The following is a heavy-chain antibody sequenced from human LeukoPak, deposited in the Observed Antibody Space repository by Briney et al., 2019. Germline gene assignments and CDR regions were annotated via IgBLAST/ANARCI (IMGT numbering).Heavy chain of an antibody. V-gene: IGHV1-46*01. CDR3: ARDKGGSQGPPTYYYYGMDV. J-gene: IGHJ6*02. Sequence: ASVKVSCKASGYTFTSYYMHWVRQAPGQGLEWMGIINPSGGSTSYAQKFQGRVTMTRDTSTSTVYMELSSLRSEDTAVYYCARDKGGSQGPPTYYYYGMDVWGRGTTVTVSS. CDR1: GYTFTSYY. D-gene: IGHD1-26*01. CDR2: INPSGGST.